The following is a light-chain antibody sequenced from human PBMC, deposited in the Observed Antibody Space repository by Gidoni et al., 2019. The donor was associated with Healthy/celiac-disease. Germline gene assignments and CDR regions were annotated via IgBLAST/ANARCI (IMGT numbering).Light chain of an antibody. Sequence: EIVLTQSPATLSLSPGERATLSCGASQRVSSSYLAWYQQKPGLAPRLLIYDASSRATGIPDRFSSSGSGTDFTLTISRLEPEDFAVYYCQQYGSSPQTFXQXTKVEIK. V-gene: IGKV3D-20*01. CDR2: DAS. CDR3: QQYGSSPQT. J-gene: IGKJ1*01. CDR1: QRVSSSY.